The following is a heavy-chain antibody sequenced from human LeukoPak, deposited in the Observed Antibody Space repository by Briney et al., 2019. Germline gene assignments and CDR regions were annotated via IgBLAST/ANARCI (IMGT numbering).Heavy chain of an antibody. CDR3: ARVDCSSTSCRYYYYYYYMDV. V-gene: IGHV3-73*01. J-gene: IGHJ6*03. CDR2: IRSKANSYAT. D-gene: IGHD2-2*01. Sequence: GGSLRLSCAASGFTFSGSAMHWVRQASGKGLEWVGRIRSKANSYATAYAASVKGRFTISRDDSKNTAYLQMNSLKTEDTAVYYCARVDCSSTSCRYYYYYYYMDVWGKGTTVTVSS. CDR1: GFTFSGSA.